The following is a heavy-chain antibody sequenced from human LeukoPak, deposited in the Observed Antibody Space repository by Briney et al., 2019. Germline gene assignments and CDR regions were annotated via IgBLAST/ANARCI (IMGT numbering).Heavy chain of an antibody. Sequence: SETLSLTCAVSGGSISSGGYSWSWIRQPPGKGLEWIGYIYHSGSTYYNPSLKSRVTISVDRSKNQFSLKLSSVTAADTAVYYCARGGLERITMVRGVMVHAFDIWGQGTMVTVSS. CDR3: ARGGLERITMVRGVMVHAFDI. D-gene: IGHD3-10*01. CDR2: IYHSGST. CDR1: GGSISSGGYS. V-gene: IGHV4-30-2*01. J-gene: IGHJ3*02.